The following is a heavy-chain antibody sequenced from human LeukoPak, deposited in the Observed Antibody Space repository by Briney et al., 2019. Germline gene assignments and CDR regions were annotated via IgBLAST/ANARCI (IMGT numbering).Heavy chain of an antibody. V-gene: IGHV3-23*01. CDR3: AKGGPYGDYWRGGYY. CDR2: ISPSGDIK. J-gene: IGHJ4*02. CDR1: GFTFSRHG. Sequence: GGSLRLSCVASGFTFSRHGMNWVRQAPGKGLEWVSGISPSGDIKYYVDSVKGRFTVSRDNSKNTLYLQINSLRDEDTAVYYCAKGGPYGDYWRGGYYWGQGTLVTVSS. D-gene: IGHD4-17*01.